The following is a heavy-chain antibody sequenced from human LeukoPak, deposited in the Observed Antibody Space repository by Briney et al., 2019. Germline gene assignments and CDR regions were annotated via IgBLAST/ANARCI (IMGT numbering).Heavy chain of an antibody. CDR1: GFSVSNYY. Sequence: PGGSLRLSCAASGFSVSNYYMTWVRQAPGKGLEWVSYISSSGSSIYYADAVKGRFTISRDNAKNSLYLQMNSLRAEDTAVYYCARPQRLLSGFPGYWGQGTLVTVSS. CDR3: ARPQRLLSGFPGY. D-gene: IGHD3-22*01. V-gene: IGHV3-48*03. J-gene: IGHJ4*02. CDR2: ISSSGSSI.